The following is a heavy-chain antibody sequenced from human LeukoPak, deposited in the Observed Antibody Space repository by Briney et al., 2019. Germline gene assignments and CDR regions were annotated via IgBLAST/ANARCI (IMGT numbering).Heavy chain of an antibody. D-gene: IGHD3-22*01. V-gene: IGHV1-18*01. CDR3: ASTSDYYDSSGYHSFDI. CDR1: GYTFTSYG. J-gene: IGHJ3*02. CDR2: ISAYNGNT. Sequence: APVKVSCKASGYTFTSYGISWVRQAPGQGLEWMGWISAYNGNTNYAQKLQGRVTMTTDTSTSTAYMELRSLRSDDTAVYYCASTSDYYDSSGYHSFDIWGQGTMVTVSS.